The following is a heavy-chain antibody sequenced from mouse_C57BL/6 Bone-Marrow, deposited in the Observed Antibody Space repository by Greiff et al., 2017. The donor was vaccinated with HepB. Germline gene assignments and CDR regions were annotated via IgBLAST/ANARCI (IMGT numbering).Heavy chain of an antibody. V-gene: IGHV5-9-1*02. J-gene: IGHJ2*01. CDR3: TRAYSNYHPYYFDY. CDR1: GFTFSSYA. CDR2: ISSGGDYI. D-gene: IGHD2-5*01. Sequence: EVQLVESGEGLVKPGGSLKLSCAASGFTFSSYAMSWVRQTPEKRLEWVAYISSGGDYIYYADTVKGRFTISRDNARNTLYLQMSSLKSEDTAMYYCTRAYSNYHPYYFDYWGQGTTLTVSS.